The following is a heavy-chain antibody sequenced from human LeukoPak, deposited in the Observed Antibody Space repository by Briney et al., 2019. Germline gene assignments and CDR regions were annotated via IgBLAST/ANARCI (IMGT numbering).Heavy chain of an antibody. Sequence: GGSLRLSCAASGFTFSSYSMNWVRQAPGKGLEWVSSIGSSSSYIYYADSVKGRFTISRDNAKNSLYLQMNSLRAEDTAVYYCAREYSSSWLPDYWGQGTLVTVSS. J-gene: IGHJ4*02. CDR2: IGSSSSYI. V-gene: IGHV3-21*01. CDR1: GFTFSSYS. D-gene: IGHD6-13*01. CDR3: AREYSSSWLPDY.